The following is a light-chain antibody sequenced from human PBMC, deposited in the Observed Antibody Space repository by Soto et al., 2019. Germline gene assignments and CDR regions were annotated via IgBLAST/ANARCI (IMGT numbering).Light chain of an antibody. CDR1: QGISNY. Sequence: DIQMTQSPYSLSASVGDRVSITCRASQGISNYLAWYQQKPGKVPEILIYAASTLRSGVPSRFSGGGSGTDFTLTISSLQPGDVATYYCQKYNSAPLTFGGGTKVEIK. J-gene: IGKJ4*01. CDR2: AAS. CDR3: QKYNSAPLT. V-gene: IGKV1-27*01.